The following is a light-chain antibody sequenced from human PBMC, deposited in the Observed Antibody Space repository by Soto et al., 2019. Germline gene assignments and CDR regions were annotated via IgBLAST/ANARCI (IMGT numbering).Light chain of an antibody. CDR3: CSYAGSYTYV. V-gene: IGLV2-11*01. CDR2: AVS. J-gene: IGLJ1*01. Sequence: QSVLTQPRSVSGSPGQSVTISCTGTSSDGGGYNYVSWYQQHPGKAPKLMIYAVSKRPSGVPDRFSGSKSGNTASLTISGLQAEDEADYYCCSYAGSYTYVFGTGTKLTVL. CDR1: SSDGGGYNY.